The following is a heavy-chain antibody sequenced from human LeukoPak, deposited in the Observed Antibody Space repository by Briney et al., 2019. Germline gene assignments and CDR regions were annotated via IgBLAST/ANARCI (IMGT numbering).Heavy chain of an antibody. V-gene: IGHV3-33*01. Sequence: GGSLRLSCAASGFTFSSYGMHWVRQAPGKGLEWVAVIWYDGSNKYYADSVKGRFTISRDNSKNTLYLQMNSLRAEDTAVYYCARSRDSSGWFEDYWGQGTLVTVSS. CDR2: IWYDGSNK. CDR3: ARSRDSSGWFEDY. CDR1: GFTFSSYG. D-gene: IGHD6-19*01. J-gene: IGHJ4*02.